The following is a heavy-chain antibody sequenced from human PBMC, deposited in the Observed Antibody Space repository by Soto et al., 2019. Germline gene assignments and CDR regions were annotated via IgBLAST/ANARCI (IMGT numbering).Heavy chain of an antibody. CDR2: IKSKTDGGTT. CDR1: GFTFSNAW. J-gene: IGHJ6*03. CDR3: TTLGAVVVVAAATYYYCIDV. V-gene: IGHV3-15*01. Sequence: EVQLVESGGGLVRPGGSLRLSCAASGFTFSNAWMSWVRQAPGKGLEWVGRIKSKTDGGTTDYAAPVKGKFTISRDDSKNTRYLQMNSRKTDATAVYYGTTLGAVVVVAAATYYYCIDVWGKGTTVTVSS. D-gene: IGHD2-15*01.